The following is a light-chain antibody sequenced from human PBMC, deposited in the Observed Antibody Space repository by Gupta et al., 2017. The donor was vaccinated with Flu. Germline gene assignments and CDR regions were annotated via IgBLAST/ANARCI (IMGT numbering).Light chain of an antibody. CDR3: QEYSTYVLT. CDR2: KGS. Sequence: PYTLSASVGDRITITCRASQSINTWLAWYQQKPGSVPKLLIYKGSTLQDGVPSRFSASGFGTEFTLTINILQPDDFATYYCQEYSTYVLTFGGGTKVEI. CDR1: QSINTW. J-gene: IGKJ4*01. V-gene: IGKV1-5*03.